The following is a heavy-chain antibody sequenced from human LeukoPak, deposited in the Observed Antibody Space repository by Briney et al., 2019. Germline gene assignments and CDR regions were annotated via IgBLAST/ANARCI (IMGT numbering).Heavy chain of an antibody. D-gene: IGHD3-10*01. CDR3: ARGTMVRGVIITD. J-gene: IGHJ4*02. CDR2: ISSSSSYI. CDR1: GFTFSSYS. Sequence: GGSLRLSCAASGFTFSSYSMNWVRQAPGKGLEWVSSISSSSSYIYYADSVKGRSTISRDNAKNSLYLQMNSLRAEDTAVYYCARGTMVRGVIITDWGQGTLVTVSS. V-gene: IGHV3-21*01.